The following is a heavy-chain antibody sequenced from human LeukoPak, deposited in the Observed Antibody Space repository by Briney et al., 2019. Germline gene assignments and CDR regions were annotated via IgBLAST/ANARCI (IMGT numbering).Heavy chain of an antibody. CDR2: IYHSGST. CDR3: ARGDFWSGYYRRYFDY. Sequence: PSETLSLTCTVSGGSISSGGYYWSWIRQPPGKGLEWIGYIYHSGSTYYNPSLKSRVTISVDRSKNQFSLKLSSVTAADTAVYYCARGDFWSGYYRRYFDYXGXGTLVTVSS. V-gene: IGHV4-30-2*01. D-gene: IGHD3-3*01. J-gene: IGHJ4*02. CDR1: GGSISSGGYY.